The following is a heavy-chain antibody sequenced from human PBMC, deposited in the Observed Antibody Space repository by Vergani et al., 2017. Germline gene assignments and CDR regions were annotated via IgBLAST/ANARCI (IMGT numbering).Heavy chain of an antibody. CDR1: GYTFTSYY. D-gene: IGHD3-22*01. CDR2: IIPIFGTA. Sequence: QVQLVQSGAEVKKPGASVKVSCKASGYTFTSYYMHWVRQAPGQGLEWMGGIIPIFGTANYAQKFQGRVTITADKSTSTAYMELSSLRSEDTAVYYCARSTYYYDSSGYYPAPYYFDYWGQRTLVTVSS. CDR3: ARSTYYYDSSGYYPAPYYFDY. V-gene: IGHV1-69*06. J-gene: IGHJ4*02.